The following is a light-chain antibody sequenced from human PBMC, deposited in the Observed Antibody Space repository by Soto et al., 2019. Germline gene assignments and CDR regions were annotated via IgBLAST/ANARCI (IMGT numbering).Light chain of an antibody. Sequence: DIQMTQSPSTLSASVGDRITITCRASQSISSWLAWYQQKPGKAPKLLIYEASSLKSGVPSRFSGGGSATEFTLTISSLQPDDFAAYYCEDYSSSSGLTFGGGTKVDIK. V-gene: IGKV1-5*03. CDR3: EDYSSSSGLT. J-gene: IGKJ4*01. CDR1: QSISSW. CDR2: EAS.